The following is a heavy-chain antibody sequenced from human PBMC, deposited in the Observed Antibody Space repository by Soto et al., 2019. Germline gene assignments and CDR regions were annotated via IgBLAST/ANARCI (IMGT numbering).Heavy chain of an antibody. V-gene: IGHV3-21*01. CDR3: ARVRLGTPTRYFDY. CDR2: ISSSSSYI. Sequence: GGSLRLPCAASGVTFISYSMNWVRQAPGKGLEWVSSISSSSSYIYYADSVKGRITISRGDSNNSLYLQIHSLKTEDTAVYYCARVRLGTPTRYFDYWGQGSLGTVSS. CDR1: GVTFISYS. J-gene: IGHJ4*02. D-gene: IGHD1-26*01.